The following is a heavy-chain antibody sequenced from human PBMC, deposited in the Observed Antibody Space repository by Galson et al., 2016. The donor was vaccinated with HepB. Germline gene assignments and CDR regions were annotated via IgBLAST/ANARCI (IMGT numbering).Heavy chain of an antibody. CDR1: GYTFTSFD. V-gene: IGHV1-8*01. Sequence: SVKVSCKASGYTFTSFDINWVRQATGQGLEWMGWMNPYSGDTGYAQKVQGRVTMTRNTSISTAYMELSSLRSEDTAVYYCARTTTFFGIRVINADYLDSWGQGKLVIVSS. D-gene: IGHD3-3*01. CDR2: MNPYSGDT. CDR3: ARTTTFFGIRVINADYLDS. J-gene: IGHJ4*01.